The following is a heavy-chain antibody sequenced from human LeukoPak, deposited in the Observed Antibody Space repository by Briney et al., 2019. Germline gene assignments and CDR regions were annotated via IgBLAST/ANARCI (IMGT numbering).Heavy chain of an antibody. Sequence: GGSLRLSCAASGFMFNNYGMHWVRQAPGKGLEWVAFIRYDGNSKYYAESVKGRFTVSRDNYKNTLFVQLSYLRAEDTAIYYCAKDRSRGVPAAFGSPFDYWGQGILVTVSS. D-gene: IGHD2-2*01. V-gene: IGHV3-30*02. CDR3: AKDRSRGVPAAFGSPFDY. CDR1: GFMFNNYG. CDR2: IRYDGNSK. J-gene: IGHJ4*02.